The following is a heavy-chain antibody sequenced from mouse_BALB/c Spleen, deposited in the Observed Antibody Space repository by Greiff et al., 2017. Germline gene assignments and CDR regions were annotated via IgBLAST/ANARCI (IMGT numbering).Heavy chain of an antibody. J-gene: IGHJ3*01. CDR2: ISSGGSYT. Sequence: EVQGVESGGDLVKPGGSLKLSCAASGFTFSSYGMSWVRQTPDKRLEWVATISSGGSYTYYPDSVKGRFTISRDNAKNTLYLQMSSLKSEDTAMYYCARDGNYRAWFAYWGQGTLVTVSA. D-gene: IGHD2-1*01. V-gene: IGHV5-6*01. CDR3: ARDGNYRAWFAY. CDR1: GFTFSSYG.